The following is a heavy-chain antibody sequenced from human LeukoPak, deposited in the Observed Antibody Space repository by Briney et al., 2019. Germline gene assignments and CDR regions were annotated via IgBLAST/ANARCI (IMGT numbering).Heavy chain of an antibody. CDR3: ARNTEWELLDFDY. D-gene: IGHD1-26*01. CDR2: ISSSSSYI. Sequence: GGSLRLSCAASGFTFSSYSVNWVRQAPGKGLEWVSSISSSSSYIYYADSVKGRFTISRDNAKNSLYLQMNSLRAEDTAVYYCARNTEWELLDFDYWGQGTLVTVSS. V-gene: IGHV3-21*01. CDR1: GFTFSSYS. J-gene: IGHJ4*02.